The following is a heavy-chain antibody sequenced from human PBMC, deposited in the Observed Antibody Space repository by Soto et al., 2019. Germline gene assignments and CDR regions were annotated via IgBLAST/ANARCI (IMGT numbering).Heavy chain of an antibody. CDR1: GFTFMSYG. J-gene: IGHJ4*02. Sequence: QVQLVESGGAVVQPGRSLRLACAASGFTFMSYGMHWVRQAPGKGLEWVALTWYDGSNKYYADSVQGRFTISRDNSKNNLYLQMNSPRAEGTAVYYCSRDQGGYFDYWCQRTLVTVSS. CDR2: TWYDGSNK. CDR3: SRDQGGYFDY. V-gene: IGHV3-33*01.